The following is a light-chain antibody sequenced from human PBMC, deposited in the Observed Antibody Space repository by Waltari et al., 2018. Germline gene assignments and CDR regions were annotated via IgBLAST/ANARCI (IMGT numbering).Light chain of an antibody. J-gene: IGKJ2*01. V-gene: IGKV4-1*01. CDR1: RSVLDTSKNKNF. CDR2: WAS. CDR3: QQYYAAPYT. Sequence: DIVMTQSPDSLAVSLGGRATINCKSSRSVLDTSKNKNFLAWYQLKPGQSPKLLIYWASTRESGVPDRFSASVSGTDFTLTFSSLQAEDVAIYSGQQYYAAPYTFGQGTKVEIK.